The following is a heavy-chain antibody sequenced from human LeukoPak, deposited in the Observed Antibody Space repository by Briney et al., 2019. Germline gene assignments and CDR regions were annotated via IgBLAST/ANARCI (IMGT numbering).Heavy chain of an antibody. D-gene: IGHD3-10*01. Sequence: PGGSLRLSCAASGFTFSSYAMSWVRQAPGKGLEWVAVISYDGSNKYYADSVKGRFTISRDNSKNTLYLQMNSLRAEDTAVYYCAKDRGQRQYYFDYWGQGTLVTVPS. CDR1: GFTFSSYA. CDR2: ISYDGSNK. CDR3: AKDRGQRQYYFDY. J-gene: IGHJ4*02. V-gene: IGHV3-30*04.